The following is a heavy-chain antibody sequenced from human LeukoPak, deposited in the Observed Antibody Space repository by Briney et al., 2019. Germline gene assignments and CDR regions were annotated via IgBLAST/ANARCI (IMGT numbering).Heavy chain of an antibody. CDR1: GGSVSSGSYY. Sequence: PSETLSLTCTVSGGSVSSGSYYWSWIRQPPGKGLEWIGYIYYSGGTNYNPSLKSRVTISVDTSKNQFSLKLSSVTAADTAVYYCARVDDILTGPFDYWGQGTLVTVSS. V-gene: IGHV4-61*01. CDR3: ARVDDILTGPFDY. J-gene: IGHJ4*02. CDR2: IYYSGGT. D-gene: IGHD3-9*01.